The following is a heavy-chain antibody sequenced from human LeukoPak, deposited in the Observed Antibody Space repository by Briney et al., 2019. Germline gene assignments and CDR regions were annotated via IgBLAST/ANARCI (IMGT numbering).Heavy chain of an antibody. CDR3: ARDQGSTSRGIDY. CDR2: IYSDGNTT. CDR1: GFTFSSYW. J-gene: IGHJ4*02. D-gene: IGHD2-2*01. V-gene: IGHV3-74*01. Sequence: GGSLRLSCAASGFTFSSYWMHWVRHAPGKGLVWVSRIYSDGNTTNYADSVKGRFTISRDNAKNTLYLQMNSLRAEDTAVYYCARDQGSTSRGIDYWGQGTLVTVSS.